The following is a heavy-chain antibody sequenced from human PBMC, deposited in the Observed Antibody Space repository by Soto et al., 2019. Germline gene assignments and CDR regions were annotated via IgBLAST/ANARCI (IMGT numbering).Heavy chain of an antibody. J-gene: IGHJ6*03. Sequence: VQLVESGGGLVKPGGSLRLSCAASGFTFSSYSMNWVRQAPGKGLEWVSSISSSSSYIYYADTVKGRFTISRDNAKNSLYLQMNSLRADDTAVYYCAGDEAYQLMEYYYYMDVWGKGTTVTVSS. CDR2: ISSSSSYI. V-gene: IGHV3-21*01. CDR3: AGDEAYQLMEYYYYMDV. D-gene: IGHD2-2*01. CDR1: GFTFSSYS.